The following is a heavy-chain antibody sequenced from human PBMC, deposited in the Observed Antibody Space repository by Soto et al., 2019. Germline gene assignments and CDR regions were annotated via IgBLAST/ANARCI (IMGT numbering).Heavy chain of an antibody. CDR3: AREYTYGSNFFDC. J-gene: IGHJ4*02. Sequence: QVQLQESGPGLVKPSQTLSLTCTVSGGSISSAAYYWSCIRQHPGKDLEWIGYISHSGSTYYTPSLKSSVIISADTSKNQFSLNLNSVTAADTAVYYCAREYTYGSNFFDCWGQGALFTVSS. CDR1: GGSISSAAYY. CDR2: ISHSGST. V-gene: IGHV4-31*03. D-gene: IGHD5-18*01.